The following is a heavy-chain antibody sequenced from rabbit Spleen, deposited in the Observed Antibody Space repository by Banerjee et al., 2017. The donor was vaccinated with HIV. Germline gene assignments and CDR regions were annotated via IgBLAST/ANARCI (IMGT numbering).Heavy chain of an antibody. Sequence: QSVEESGGRLVTPGTPLTLTCTASGFDISSYYMQWVRQAPGKGLEYIGFINPGGATYYATWAKSRSTISKTSTTVDLKIRSPTTEDTATYFCARGDAADGAYGSVLSIWGQGTLVTVS. J-gene: IGHJ4*02. CDR3: ARGDAADGAYGSVLSI. D-gene: IGHD6-1*01. CDR2: INPGGAT. CDR1: GFDISSYY. V-gene: IGHV1S69*01.